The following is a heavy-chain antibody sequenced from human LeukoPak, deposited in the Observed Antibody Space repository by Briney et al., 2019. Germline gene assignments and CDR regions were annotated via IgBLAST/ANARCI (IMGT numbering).Heavy chain of an antibody. J-gene: IGHJ4*02. CDR3: ARDAYNYYYSDY. Sequence: ASVKVSCKASGYTFTNSYMHWVRQAPGQGLEWMVLINPSGGTTTYAQKFQGRVTMTRDTSTSTVYMELSSLRSEDTAVYYCARDAYNYYYSDYWGQGTLVTVSS. CDR1: GYTFTNSY. D-gene: IGHD5-24*01. V-gene: IGHV1-46*01. CDR2: INPSGGTT.